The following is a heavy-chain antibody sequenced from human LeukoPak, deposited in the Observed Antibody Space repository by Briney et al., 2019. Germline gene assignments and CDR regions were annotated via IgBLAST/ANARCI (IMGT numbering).Heavy chain of an antibody. V-gene: IGHV3-53*01. J-gene: IGHJ4*02. CDR3: ATALVQLWTPLDY. CDR2: IYSGGST. CDR1: GFTVSSNY. Sequence: PRGSLRLSCAASGFTVSSNYMSWVRQAPGKGLEWVSVIYSGGSTYYVDSVKGRFTISRDNSKNTLYLQMNSLRAEDTAVYYCATALVQLWTPLDYWGQGTLVTVSS. D-gene: IGHD5-18*01.